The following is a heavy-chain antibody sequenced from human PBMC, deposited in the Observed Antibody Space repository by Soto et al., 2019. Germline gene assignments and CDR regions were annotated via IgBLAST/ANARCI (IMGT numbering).Heavy chain of an antibody. J-gene: IGHJ6*02. D-gene: IGHD6-13*01. CDR2: IIPIFGTA. Sequence: ASVKVSCKASGGTFSSYAISWVRQAPGQGLEWMGGIIPIFGTANYAQKFQGRVTITADESTSTAYMELSSLRSEDTAVYYCASRPGYSRNYYYYYGMDVWGQGTTVTVSS. CDR1: GGTFSSYA. CDR3: ASRPGYSRNYYYYYGMDV. V-gene: IGHV1-69*13.